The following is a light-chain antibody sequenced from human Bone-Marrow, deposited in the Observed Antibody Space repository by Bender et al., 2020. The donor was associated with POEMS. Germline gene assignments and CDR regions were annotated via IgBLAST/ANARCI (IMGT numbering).Light chain of an antibody. CDR1: SLRNYY. V-gene: IGLV3-19*01. Sequence: SSELTQDTAVSVALGQTVRITCQGDSLRNYYASWYQRKPGQAPVLLIYGKNNRPSGIPDRFSGSSSGNTASLTITGALAEDEADYYCQSRDSGGDYVVFGGGTKMTVL. CDR2: GKN. J-gene: IGLJ2*01. CDR3: QSRDSGGDYVV.